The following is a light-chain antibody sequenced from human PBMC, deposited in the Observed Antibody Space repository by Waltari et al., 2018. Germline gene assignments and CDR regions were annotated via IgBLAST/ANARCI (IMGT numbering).Light chain of an antibody. CDR2: GKN. CDR1: SLRSYY. V-gene: IGLV3-19*01. J-gene: IGLJ2*01. CDR3: NSRDSSGNHLV. Sequence: SSELTQDPAVSVVLGPTVRITCQGDSLRSYYESWYQQKPGQAPVLVIYGKNNRPSGIPDRFSGSSSGNTASLTITGAQAEDEADYYCNSRDSSGNHLVFGGGTKLTVL.